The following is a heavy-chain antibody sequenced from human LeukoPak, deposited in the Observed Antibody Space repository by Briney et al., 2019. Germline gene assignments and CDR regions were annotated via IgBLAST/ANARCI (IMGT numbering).Heavy chain of an antibody. Sequence: GGSLRLSCAASGFTFSSYAMHWVRQAPGKGLEWVAVISYDGSNKYYADSVKGRFTISRDNSKNTLYLQMNSLRAEDTAVYYCARVGLYSSGWYFDYWGQGTLVTVSS. CDR1: GFTFSSYA. V-gene: IGHV3-30*04. CDR2: ISYDGSNK. D-gene: IGHD6-19*01. CDR3: ARVGLYSSGWYFDY. J-gene: IGHJ4*02.